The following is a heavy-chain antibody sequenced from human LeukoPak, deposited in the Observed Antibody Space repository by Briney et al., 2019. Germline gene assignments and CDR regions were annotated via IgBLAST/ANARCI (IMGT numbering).Heavy chain of an antibody. CDR3: ARDFETVAGTRYFSW. Sequence: GGSLRLSCAASGFTFSSYAMHWVRQAPGKGRGGVAVISYDGSNKYYADSVKGRFTISRDNSKNTLYLQMNSLRAEDTAVYSCARDFETVAGTRYFSWGGQGTLVTVSS. CDR1: GFTFSSYA. D-gene: IGHD6-19*01. V-gene: IGHV3-30-3*01. CDR2: ISYDGSNK. J-gene: IGHJ4*02.